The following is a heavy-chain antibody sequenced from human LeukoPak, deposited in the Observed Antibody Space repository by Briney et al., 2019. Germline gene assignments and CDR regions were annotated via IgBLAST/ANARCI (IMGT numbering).Heavy chain of an antibody. D-gene: IGHD2-2*01. CDR1: GYTFTGYY. CDR2: INPNSGGT. J-gene: IGHJ6*02. CDR3: ARAYCSSTSCYESYYYYYGMDV. V-gene: IGHV1-2*02. Sequence: ASVKVSCKASGYTFTGYYMHWVRQAPGQGLEWMGWINPNSGGTNYAQKFQGGVTMTRDTSISTAYMELSRLRSDDTAVYYCARAYCSSTSCYESYYYYYGMDVWGQGTTVTVSS.